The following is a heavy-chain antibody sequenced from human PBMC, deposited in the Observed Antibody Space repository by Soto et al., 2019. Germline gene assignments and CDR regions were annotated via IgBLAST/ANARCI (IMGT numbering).Heavy chain of an antibody. D-gene: IGHD6-13*01. CDR2: ISYDGSNK. CDR1: GFTFSSYG. J-gene: IGHJ6*02. CDR3: AKDLVSSWYSDYYYGMDV. V-gene: IGHV3-30*18. Sequence: QVQLVESGGGVVQPGRSLRLSCAASGFTFSSYGMHWVRQAPGKGLEWVAVISYDGSNKYYADSVKGRCTISRDNSKNTLYLQMNSLRAEDTAVYYCAKDLVSSWYSDYYYGMDVWGQGTTVTVSS.